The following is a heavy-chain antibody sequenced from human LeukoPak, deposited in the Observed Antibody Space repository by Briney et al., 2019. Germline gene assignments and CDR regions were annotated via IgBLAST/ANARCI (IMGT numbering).Heavy chain of an antibody. CDR3: ARHIDFWSGYYEPGYY. CDR2: IYYSGST. Sequence: SETLSLTCTVSGGSISSSSYYWGWIRQPPGKGLEWIGSIYYSGSTYYNPSLKSRVTISVDTSKNQFSLKLSSVTAADTAVYYCARHIDFWSGYYEPGYYWGQGTLVTVSS. D-gene: IGHD3-3*01. J-gene: IGHJ4*02. CDR1: GGSISSSSYY. V-gene: IGHV4-39*01.